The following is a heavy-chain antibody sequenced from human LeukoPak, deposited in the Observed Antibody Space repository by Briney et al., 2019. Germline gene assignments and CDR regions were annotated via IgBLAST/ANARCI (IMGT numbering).Heavy chain of an antibody. CDR2: INPSGGGT. J-gene: IGHJ2*01. D-gene: IGHD5-12*01. Sequence: ASVKVSCKASGYTFTSYYMHWVRQAPGQGLEWMGTINPSGGGTRYAQKFQGRVTMTRDTSTRTVYMELSSLRSEDTAVYYCARDPSSGYEPSKWYFDLWGRGTLVTVSS. CDR1: GYTFTSYY. CDR3: ARDPSSGYEPSKWYFDL. V-gene: IGHV1-46*01.